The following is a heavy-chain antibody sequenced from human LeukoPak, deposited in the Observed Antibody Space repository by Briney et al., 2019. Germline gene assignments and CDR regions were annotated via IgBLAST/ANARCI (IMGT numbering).Heavy chain of an antibody. J-gene: IGHJ4*02. CDR2: IKEDGSQR. V-gene: IGHV3-7*01. D-gene: IGHD6-13*01. CDR3: ARDQGYNSFDY. Sequence: GGSLRLSCAASGFTFSRSWMSWVRQAPGKGLEWVANIKEDGSQRNYVDSVKGRFTISRDNAMNSVFLQMISLRAGDTAVYYCARDQGYNSFDYWGQGTLVTVSS. CDR1: GFTFSRSW.